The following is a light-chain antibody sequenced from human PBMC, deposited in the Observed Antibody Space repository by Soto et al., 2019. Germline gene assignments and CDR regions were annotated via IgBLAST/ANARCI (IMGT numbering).Light chain of an antibody. CDR3: SSYTRSSTLVV. V-gene: IGLV2-14*01. CDR2: DVS. J-gene: IGLJ2*01. Sequence: QSALTQPASVSGSPGQSITISCTGASSDVGDYNYVSWYQQHPGKAPKLMIYDVSSRPSGVSNRFSGSKSGNTASLTISGLQAEDEADYYCSSYTRSSTLVVFGGGTKLTVL. CDR1: SSDVGDYNY.